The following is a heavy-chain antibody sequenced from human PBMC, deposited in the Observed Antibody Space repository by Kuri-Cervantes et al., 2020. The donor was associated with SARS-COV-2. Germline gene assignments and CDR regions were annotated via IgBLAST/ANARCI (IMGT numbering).Heavy chain of an antibody. J-gene: IGHJ6*02. CDR2: INPDGSYT. Sequence: GGSLRLSCAASGFTFSGHWIHWVRQAPGKGLVWVSRINPDGSYTNNADSVKGRFTLSRDNAKNMLFLQMNSLRAEDTAVYYCARRMVRGLYYYYGMDVWGQGTTVTVSS. CDR1: GFTFSGHW. CDR3: ARRMVRGLYYYYGMDV. V-gene: IGHV3-74*01. D-gene: IGHD3-10*01.